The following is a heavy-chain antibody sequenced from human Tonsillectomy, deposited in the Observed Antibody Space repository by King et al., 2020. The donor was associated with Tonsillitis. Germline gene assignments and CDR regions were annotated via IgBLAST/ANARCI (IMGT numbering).Heavy chain of an antibody. CDR2: INSDGSDK. V-gene: IGHV3-74*01. CDR3: ARAERALLRYFDFCTPPVDY. Sequence: VQLVESGGGLVKPGGSLRLSCAASGFTFSSYWMHWVRQAPGKGLVWVSRINSDGSDKTYADSVKGRFTISRDNAKNTLYLKMKSWRAEDTAGYYCARAERALLRYFDFCTPPVDYSGEGTLLTASS. D-gene: IGHD3-9*01. CDR1: GFTFSSYW. J-gene: IGHJ4*02.